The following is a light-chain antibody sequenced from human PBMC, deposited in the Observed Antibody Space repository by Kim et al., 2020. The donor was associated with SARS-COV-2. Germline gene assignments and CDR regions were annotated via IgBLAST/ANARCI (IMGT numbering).Light chain of an antibody. CDR1: TLPEKQ. V-gene: IGLV3-25*03. J-gene: IGLJ1*01. CDR3: QSADGSGTYV. Sequence: SYELTQPPSLSVSPGQTARITCSGETLPEKQTYWYQQKSGQAPLLVIYKDNERPSGIPGRFSGSSSGTTVTLTISGDQAEDDADYYCQSADGSGTYVFGTGTKVTVL. CDR2: KDN.